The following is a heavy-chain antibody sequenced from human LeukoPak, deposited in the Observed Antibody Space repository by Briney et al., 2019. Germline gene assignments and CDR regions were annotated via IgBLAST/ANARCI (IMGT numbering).Heavy chain of an antibody. Sequence: GGSLRLSCAASGFTFDDYAMHWVRQAPGKGLEWVSLISGDGGSTYYADSVKGRFTISRDNSKNSLYLQMNSLRTEDTALYYCAKDRLYSLWVSFDLWGRGTLVTVSS. D-gene: IGHD3-16*02. J-gene: IGHJ2*01. CDR1: GFTFDDYA. V-gene: IGHV3-43*02. CDR2: ISGDGGST. CDR3: AKDRLYSLWVSFDL.